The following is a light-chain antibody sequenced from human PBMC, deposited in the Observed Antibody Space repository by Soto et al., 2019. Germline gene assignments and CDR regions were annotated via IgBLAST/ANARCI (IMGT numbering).Light chain of an antibody. J-gene: IGKJ4*01. CDR2: DAS. CDR3: QQRANWPPLT. CDR1: QSISSY. V-gene: IGKV3-11*01. Sequence: EIVLTQSPATLSLSPGERATLSCRASQSISSYLAWYQQKPGQAPRLLIYDASSRATGIPARFSGSGSGTDFTLTISCLEPEDFAVYYCQQRANWPPLTFGGGTKVEIK.